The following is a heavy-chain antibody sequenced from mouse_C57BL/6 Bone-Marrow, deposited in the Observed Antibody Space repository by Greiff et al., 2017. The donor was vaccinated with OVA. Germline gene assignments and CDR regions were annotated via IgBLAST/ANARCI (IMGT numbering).Heavy chain of an antibody. CDR2: IYPGNSDT. J-gene: IGHJ4*01. D-gene: IGHD2-5*01. V-gene: IGHV1-5*01. Sequence: VQLQQSGPVLARPGASVKMSCKTSGYTFTSYWMHWVKQRPGQGLEWIGAIYPGNSDTSYNQKFKGKAKLTAVTSASTAYMELSSLTNEDSAVYYCKSNYVRVYAMDYWGQGTSVTVSS. CDR3: KSNYVRVYAMDY. CDR1: GYTFTSYW.